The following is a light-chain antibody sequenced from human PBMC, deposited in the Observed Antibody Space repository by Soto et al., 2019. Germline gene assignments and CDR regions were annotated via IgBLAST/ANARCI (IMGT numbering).Light chain of an antibody. J-gene: IGKJ4*01. Sequence: DIQLTQSPSSLSASVGETVTVTCQASQDIRVYLNWYQEKPWKAPTLLIYDASNLNTGVPSRFSGLGSGTHFTLTISNLQPEDIATYFCQHYDDVLVTFGGGTKVDIK. CDR3: QHYDDVLVT. V-gene: IGKV1-33*01. CDR2: DAS. CDR1: QDIRVY.